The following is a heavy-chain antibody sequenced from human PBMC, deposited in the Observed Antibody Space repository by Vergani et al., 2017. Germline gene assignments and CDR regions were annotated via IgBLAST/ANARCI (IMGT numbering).Heavy chain of an antibody. Sequence: EVQLLESGGGLVQPGGSLRLSCAASGFTFSSYAMSWVRQAPGKGLEWVSAISGSGGSTYYADSVKGRFTISRDNSKNTLCLQMNSLRAEDTAVYYCAKSRILSNKWNSPIFDYWGQGTLVTVSS. CDR2: ISGSGGST. D-gene: IGHD1-7*01. CDR3: AKSRILSNKWNSPIFDY. CDR1: GFTFSSYA. J-gene: IGHJ4*02. V-gene: IGHV3-23*01.